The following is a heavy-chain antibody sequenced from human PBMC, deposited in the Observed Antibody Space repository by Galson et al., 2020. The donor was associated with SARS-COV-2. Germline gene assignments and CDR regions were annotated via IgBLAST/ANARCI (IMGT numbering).Heavy chain of an antibody. CDR2: IRNKANNYST. D-gene: IGHD6-19*01. Sequence: GGSLRLSCAASGFSFSGYAMHWVRQASGKGLEWVGRIRNKANNYSTTYAASVKGRFTTSRDDSKNTAYLKMNSLKTEDTAVYSGTRVPRYSSSFGDAFDIWGQGTMVTVSS. CDR1: GFSFSGYA. CDR3: TRVPRYSSSFGDAFDI. J-gene: IGHJ3*02. V-gene: IGHV3-73*01.